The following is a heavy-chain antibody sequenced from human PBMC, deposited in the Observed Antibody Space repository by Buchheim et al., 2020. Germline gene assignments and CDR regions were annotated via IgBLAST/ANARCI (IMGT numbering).Heavy chain of an antibody. CDR3: ASQKTQWLEDWYFDL. CDR2: IKQDGSEK. V-gene: IGHV3-7*01. CDR1: GFTFSSYW. J-gene: IGHJ2*01. D-gene: IGHD6-19*01. Sequence: EVQLVESGGGLVQPGGSLRLSCAASGFTFSSYWMSWVRQAPGKGLEWVANIKQDGSEKYYVDSVKGRFTISRDNAKHSLYLQMNSLRAEDTAVYYCASQKTQWLEDWYFDLWGRGTL.